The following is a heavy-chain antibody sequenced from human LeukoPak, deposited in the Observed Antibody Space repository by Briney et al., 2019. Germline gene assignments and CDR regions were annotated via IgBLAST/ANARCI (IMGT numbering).Heavy chain of an antibody. D-gene: IGHD4-17*01. CDR1: GYTFTGYY. CDR2: INPNSGGT. CDR3: ATADYGDYRASAY. Sequence: ASVKVSCKASGYTFTGYYMHWVRQAPGQGLEWMGWINPNSGGTNYAQKFQGRVTMTRDTSISTAYMELSRLRSDDTAVYYCATADYGDYRASAYWGQGTLVTVS. V-gene: IGHV1-2*02. J-gene: IGHJ4*02.